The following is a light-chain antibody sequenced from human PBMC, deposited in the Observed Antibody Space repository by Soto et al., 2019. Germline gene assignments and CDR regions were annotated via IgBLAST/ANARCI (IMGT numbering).Light chain of an antibody. CDR2: AAS. V-gene: IGKV1-39*01. CDR3: QQSYSTPPT. CDR1: QSISSY. Sequence: DIQMSQSPSSLSASVGDRVTITCRASQSISSYLNWYQQKPGKAPKXLIYAASSLQSGVPSRFSGSGSGTDLTITISSLQPEDFATYDCQQSYSTPPTFGQGTRLEIK. J-gene: IGKJ5*01.